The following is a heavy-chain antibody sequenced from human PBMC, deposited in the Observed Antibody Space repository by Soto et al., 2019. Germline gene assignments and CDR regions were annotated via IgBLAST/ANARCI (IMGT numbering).Heavy chain of an antibody. CDR3: ARDGIRWLVGEDCFDP. D-gene: IGHD6-19*01. V-gene: IGHV1-18*01. CDR2: ISAYNGNT. Sequence: VKASCKASGYTFTSYGISWVRQATGQGLEWMGWISAYNGNTNYAQKLQGRVTMTTDTSTSTAYMELRSLRSDDTAVYYCARDGIRWLVGEDCFDPWGQGTLVTVSS. J-gene: IGHJ5*02. CDR1: GYTFTSYG.